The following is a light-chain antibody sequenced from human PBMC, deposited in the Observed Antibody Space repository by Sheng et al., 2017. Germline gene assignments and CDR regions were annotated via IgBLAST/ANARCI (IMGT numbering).Light chain of an antibody. J-gene: IGKJ1*01. CDR2: GAS. Sequence: AQFPATLFVSPGERATLSCRANQSISNNLAWYQQKPGQTPSLLIYGASTRSTGVPARFSGSGSGTDFTLTISSLQSEDFAVYYCQQYNNWGTFGRGTKVEIK. CDR1: QSISNN. CDR3: QQYNNWGT. V-gene: IGKV3-15*01.